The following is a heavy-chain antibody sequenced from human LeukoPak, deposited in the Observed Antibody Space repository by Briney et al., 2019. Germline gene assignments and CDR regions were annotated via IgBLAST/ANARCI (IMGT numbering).Heavy chain of an antibody. J-gene: IGHJ4*02. CDR3: ARGLAFTAFDY. Sequence: ASVKVSCKASGGTFSSYAISWVRQAPGQGLEWMGWISTYNGNTNYAQKLQGRVTMTTHTSTSTVYMELRSLRSDDTAVYYCARGLAFTAFDYWGQGTLVTVSS. CDR2: ISTYNGNT. CDR1: GGTFSSYA. V-gene: IGHV1-18*01. D-gene: IGHD5-18*01.